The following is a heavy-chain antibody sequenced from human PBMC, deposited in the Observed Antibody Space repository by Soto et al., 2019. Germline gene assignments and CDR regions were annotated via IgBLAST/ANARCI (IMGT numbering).Heavy chain of an antibody. CDR3: ARQIYYYYGSGSYYKSSGGLDV. CDR2: IYPGDSDT. CDR1: GYSFTSYC. Sequence: GESLKISCKASGYSFTSYCIGWVRQMPGKGLEWMGIIYPGDSDTRYSPSFQGQFTISADKSISTAYLQWSSLKASDTAMYYCARQIYYYYGSGSYYKSSGGLDVWGQGTTVTVAS. J-gene: IGHJ6*02. D-gene: IGHD3-10*01. V-gene: IGHV5-51*01.